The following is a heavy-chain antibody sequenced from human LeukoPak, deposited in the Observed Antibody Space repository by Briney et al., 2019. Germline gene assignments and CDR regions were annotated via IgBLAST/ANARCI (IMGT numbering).Heavy chain of an antibody. Sequence: SETLSLTCTVSGGSISSYYWSWIRQPPGKGLEWIGYIYTSGSTNYNPSLKSRVTISVDTPKNQFSLKLSSVTAADTAVYYCVRDYYDSSGHDAFDIWGQGTMVTVSS. D-gene: IGHD3-22*01. V-gene: IGHV4-4*09. CDR1: GGSISSYY. J-gene: IGHJ3*02. CDR3: VRDYYDSSGHDAFDI. CDR2: IYTSGST.